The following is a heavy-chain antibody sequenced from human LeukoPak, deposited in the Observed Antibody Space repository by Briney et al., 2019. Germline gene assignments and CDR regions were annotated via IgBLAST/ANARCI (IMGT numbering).Heavy chain of an antibody. CDR2: IWYDGSNK. CDR3: ARDRQGYYFDY. V-gene: IGHV3-33*08. CDR1: GFTFSSYG. Sequence: GGSLRLSCAASGFTFSSYGMHWVRQAPGKGLEWVAVIWYDGSNKYYADSVKGRFTISRDNSKNTLYLQMNSLRAEDTAVYYRARDRQGYYFDYWGQGTLVTVSS. J-gene: IGHJ4*02.